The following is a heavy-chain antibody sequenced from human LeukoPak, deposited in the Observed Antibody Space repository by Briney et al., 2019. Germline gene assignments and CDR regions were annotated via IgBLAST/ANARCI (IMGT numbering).Heavy chain of an antibody. D-gene: IGHD4/OR15-4a*01. CDR3: ARGNGANSAGVTY. CDR1: GFTFSNAW. J-gene: IGHJ4*02. Sequence: GGSLRLSCAASGFTFSNAWMSWVRQAPGEGLEWVGRIKSKSDGGTTDYAAPVKGRFTISRDDSKNTLYLHMNSLKTEDTAVYYCARGNGANSAGVTYWGQGTLVTVSS. CDR2: IKSKSDGGTT. V-gene: IGHV3-15*01.